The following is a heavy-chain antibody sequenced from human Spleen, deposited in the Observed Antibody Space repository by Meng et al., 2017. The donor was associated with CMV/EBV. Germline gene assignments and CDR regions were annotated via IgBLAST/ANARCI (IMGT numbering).Heavy chain of an antibody. J-gene: IGHJ6*02. Sequence: GESLKISCAASGFTFSSYAMHWVRQAPGKGLEWVAVISYDGSNKYYADSVKGRFTVSRDDSKNTVYLQMYGLRRDDTAVYYCAREERKDCYICYGMDVWGQGTTVTVSS. CDR3: AREERKDCYICYGMDV. CDR2: ISYDGSNK. D-gene: IGHD2-21*02. V-gene: IGHV3-30-3*01. CDR1: GFTFSSYA.